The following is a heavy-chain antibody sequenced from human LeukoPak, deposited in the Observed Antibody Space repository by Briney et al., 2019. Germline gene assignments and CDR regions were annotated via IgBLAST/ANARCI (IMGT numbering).Heavy chain of an antibody. Sequence: GGSLRLSCAASGFTFDDYGMSWVRQAPGKGLEWVSGINWNGGSTGYADSVKGRFTISRDNAKNSLYLQMNSLRAEDTALYYCAKPPRIAKSYMDVWGKGTTVTVSS. CDR3: AKPPRIAKSYMDV. D-gene: IGHD6-13*01. V-gene: IGHV3-20*04. CDR1: GFTFDDYG. J-gene: IGHJ6*03. CDR2: INWNGGST.